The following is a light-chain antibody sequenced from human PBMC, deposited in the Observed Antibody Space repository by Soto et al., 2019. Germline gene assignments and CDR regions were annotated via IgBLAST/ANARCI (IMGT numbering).Light chain of an antibody. J-gene: IGKJ4*01. CDR2: GAS. Sequence: EIVMTQSPDTVSVSPGERATLSCRASQDIRSHLVWYQQKPGQPPRLLIYGASTRATGIPDRFSGSGSWTEFTLTISCLQSEDFAVYYCQQHKIWPTVTFGGGTKVDIK. V-gene: IGKV3-15*01. CDR3: QQHKIWPTVT. CDR1: QDIRSH.